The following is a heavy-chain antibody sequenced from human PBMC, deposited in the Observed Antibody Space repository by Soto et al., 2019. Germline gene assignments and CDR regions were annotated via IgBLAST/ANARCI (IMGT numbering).Heavy chain of an antibody. Sequence: EVQLLESGGGLMQPGGSLRLSCAASGFSFSSCAMSWVRQAPGKGLEWVSVISGSGRSTDYADSVKGSFTMSRDSSKNMVFLQMHRLIAEDTAGYFCAKHIVFSDSWYEAYWGQGTLVTVPS. V-gene: IGHV3-23*01. D-gene: IGHD6-13*01. CDR2: ISGSGRST. CDR1: GFSFSSCA. J-gene: IGHJ4*02. CDR3: AKHIVFSDSWYEAY.